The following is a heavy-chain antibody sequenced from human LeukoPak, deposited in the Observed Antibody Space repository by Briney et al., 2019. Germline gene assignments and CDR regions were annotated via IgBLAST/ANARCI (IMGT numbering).Heavy chain of an antibody. Sequence: GGSLRLSCAASGFAFSDHYMSWIRQAPGKGLEWVPYISHTGTTMYYADSVKGRFTIFRDNARNSLFLQMNSLRAEDTAVYYCARDDGSYSRSPGFDYWGQGTLVTVSS. CDR2: ISHTGTTM. V-gene: IGHV3-11*04. D-gene: IGHD1-26*01. J-gene: IGHJ4*02. CDR1: GFAFSDHY. CDR3: ARDDGSYSRSPGFDY.